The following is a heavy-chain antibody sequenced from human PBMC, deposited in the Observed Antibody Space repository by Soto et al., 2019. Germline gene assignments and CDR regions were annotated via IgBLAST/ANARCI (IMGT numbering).Heavy chain of an antibody. CDR1: GGSISSYY. CDR3: ARAEVVVAATRLAFDP. J-gene: IGHJ5*02. V-gene: IGHV4-59*01. CDR2: IYYSGST. Sequence: SETLSLTCTVSGGSISSYYWSWIRQPPGKGLEWIGYIYYSGSTNYNPSLKSRVTISVDTSKNQFSLKLSSVTAADTAVYYCARAEVVVAATRLAFDPWGQGTLVTVSS. D-gene: IGHD2-15*01.